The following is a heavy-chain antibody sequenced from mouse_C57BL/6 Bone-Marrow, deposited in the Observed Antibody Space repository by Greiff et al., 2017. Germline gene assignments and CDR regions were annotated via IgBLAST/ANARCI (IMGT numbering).Heavy chain of an antibody. V-gene: IGHV5-17*01. D-gene: IGHD2-4*01. CDR3: ARGGLPWFAY. CDR1: GFTFSDYG. J-gene: IGHJ3*01. CDR2: ISSGSSTI. Sequence: EVHLVESGGGLVKPGGSLKLSCAASGFTFSDYGMHWVRPAPETGLEWVAYISSGSSTIYYADTVKGRFTISRDDAKNTLFLQMASLRSEDRAMYYCARGGLPWFAYWGQGTLVTVSA.